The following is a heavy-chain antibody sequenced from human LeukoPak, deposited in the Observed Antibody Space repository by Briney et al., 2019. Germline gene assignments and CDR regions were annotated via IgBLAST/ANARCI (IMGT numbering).Heavy chain of an antibody. D-gene: IGHD3-3*01. CDR1: GFTLSRYA. J-gene: IGHJ4*02. CDR2: ISGSGGST. V-gene: IGHV3-23*01. Sequence: GGSLRLSCAASGFTLSRYAMGWVRQAAGEGRGWVSAISGSGGSTYYADSVKGRFTISRDNSKNTLYLQMNSLRAEDTAVYYCAKSTQDYDFWSGYFSGFDYWGQGTLVTVSS. CDR3: AKSTQDYDFWSGYFSGFDY.